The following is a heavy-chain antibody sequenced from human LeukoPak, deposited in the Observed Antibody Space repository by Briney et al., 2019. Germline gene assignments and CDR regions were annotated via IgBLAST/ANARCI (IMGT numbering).Heavy chain of an antibody. CDR3: ARGPRGKYYYYGIDV. CDR2: INTNTGNP. Sequence: ASVKVSCKASGYTFTSYAMNWVRQAPGQGLEWMGWINTNTGNPTYAQGFTGRFVFSLDTSVSTAYLQISSLKAEDTAVYYCARGPRGKYYYYGIDVWGQGTTVTVSS. V-gene: IGHV7-4-1*02. D-gene: IGHD3-16*01. J-gene: IGHJ6*02. CDR1: GYTFTSYA.